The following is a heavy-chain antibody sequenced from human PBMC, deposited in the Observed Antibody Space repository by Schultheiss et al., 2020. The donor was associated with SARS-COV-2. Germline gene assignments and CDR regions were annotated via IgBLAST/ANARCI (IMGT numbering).Heavy chain of an antibody. CDR2: ISGSGGST. Sequence: GESLKISCAASGFTFSSYAMSWVRQAPGKGLEWVSAISGSGGSTYYADSVKGRFTISRDNSKNTLYLQMNSLRAEDTAVYYCARGHHYMDVWDKGTTVTVSS. J-gene: IGHJ6*03. CDR3: ARGHHYMDV. V-gene: IGHV3-23*01. CDR1: GFTFSSYA.